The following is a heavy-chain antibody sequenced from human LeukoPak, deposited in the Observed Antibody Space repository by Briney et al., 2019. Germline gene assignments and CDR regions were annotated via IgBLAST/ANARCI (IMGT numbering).Heavy chain of an antibody. D-gene: IGHD3-3*01. J-gene: IGHJ4*02. CDR3: AVSDDSDVWSGY. V-gene: IGHV3-30*02. Sequence: GGSLRLSCTASGFTLCNYGTHWVRQAPGKGLEWVSFMRKDGRDKKYVDSVKGRFTISRDNSKNTLYLQMNKLRAEDTAVYYCAVSDDSDVWSGYWGQGTLVTVSS. CDR2: MRKDGRDK. CDR1: GFTLCNYG.